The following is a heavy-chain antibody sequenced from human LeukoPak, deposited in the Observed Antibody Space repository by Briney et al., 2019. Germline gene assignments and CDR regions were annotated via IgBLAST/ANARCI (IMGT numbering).Heavy chain of an antibody. CDR3: ARDYDTSGSYFDFFDY. D-gene: IGHD3-22*01. CDR2: ISYDGSKR. V-gene: IGHV3-30-3*01. Sequence: PGGSLRLSCAASGFTFSTYAVHWVRQAPGKGLEWVAVISYDGSKRYYADSVKGRFTISRDNSKNAFLQMNSLRAEDTAVYYCARDYDTSGSYFDFFDYWGQGTLVTVYS. CDR1: GFTFSTYA. J-gene: IGHJ4*02.